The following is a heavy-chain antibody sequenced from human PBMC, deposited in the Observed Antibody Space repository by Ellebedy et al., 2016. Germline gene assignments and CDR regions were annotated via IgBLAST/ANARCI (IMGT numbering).Heavy chain of an antibody. Sequence: ASVKVSXKASGYTFTSYYMHWVRQAPGQGLEWMGWISAYNGDTNYAQKFQGRLTMTTDTSTSTAYMELRSLRSDDAAMYYCARGGMLYCTSTYCVDYWGQGTLVTVSS. CDR1: GYTFTSYY. J-gene: IGHJ4*02. D-gene: IGHD2-2*01. CDR2: ISAYNGDT. CDR3: ARGGMLYCTSTYCVDY. V-gene: IGHV1-18*04.